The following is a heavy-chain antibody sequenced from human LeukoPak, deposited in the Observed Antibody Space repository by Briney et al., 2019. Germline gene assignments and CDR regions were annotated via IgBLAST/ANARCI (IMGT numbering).Heavy chain of an antibody. CDR2: ISYDGSNK. J-gene: IGHJ4*02. CDR1: GFTFSSYA. CDR3: ARDYWARWLETWGYFDY. Sequence: GGSLRLSCAASGFTFSSYAMHWVRQAPGKGLEWVAVISYDGSNKYYADSVKGRFTISRDNSENTLYLQMNSLRAEDTAVYYCARDYWARWLETWGYFDYWGQGTLVTVSS. D-gene: IGHD6-19*01. V-gene: IGHV3-30*04.